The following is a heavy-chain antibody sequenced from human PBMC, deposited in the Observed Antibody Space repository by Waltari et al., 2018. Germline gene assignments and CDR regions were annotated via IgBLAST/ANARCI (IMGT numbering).Heavy chain of an antibody. Sequence: QVLLVQSGAEVMKPGASVKVSCKAYGYTFINYDIYWVRQAAGQVLEWMGWMNPNSGDTHYAQKFQGRVTFTRDTSTSRAFIEMSNLRSDDTAVYYCARARKSFWFDSWGQGTLVAVSS. J-gene: IGHJ5*01. CDR1: GYTFINYD. CDR3: ARARKSFWFDS. CDR2: MNPNSGDT. V-gene: IGHV1-8*01.